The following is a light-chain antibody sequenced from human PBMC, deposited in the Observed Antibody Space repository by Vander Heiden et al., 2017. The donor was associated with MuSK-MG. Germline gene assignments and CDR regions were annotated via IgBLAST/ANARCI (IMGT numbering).Light chain of an antibody. Sequence: IQMTQSPSTLSASVGDRVIITCRAAQSISTRLAWYQQKPGKAPKLLIHEASALQSGVPSRFSGSASGTEFTLTISSLQPDDFATYYCQVDSSYPWTFGLGTKVEI. CDR2: EAS. V-gene: IGKV1-5*03. CDR3: QVDSSYPWT. CDR1: QSISTR. J-gene: IGKJ1*01.